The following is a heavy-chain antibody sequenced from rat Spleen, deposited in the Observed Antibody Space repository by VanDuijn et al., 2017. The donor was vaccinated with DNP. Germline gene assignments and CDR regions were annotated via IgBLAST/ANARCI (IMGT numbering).Heavy chain of an antibody. J-gene: IGHJ2*01. CDR2: IRYDGSRT. CDR1: GFTFSGYN. V-gene: IGHV5-7*01. Sequence: EVQLVESGGGLVQPGRSLTLSCAASGFTFSGYNMAWVRQAPKKGLEWVATIRYDGSRTYYRDSVMGRFTICRDNAESTLYRQMDGLRSEDTAAYSCATVFGDYWGQGVMVTVSS. CDR3: ATVFGDY. D-gene: IGHD4-6*01.